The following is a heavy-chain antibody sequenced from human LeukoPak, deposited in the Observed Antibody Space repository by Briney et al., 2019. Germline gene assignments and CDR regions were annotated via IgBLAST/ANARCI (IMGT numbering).Heavy chain of an antibody. CDR1: GFTFSRFA. J-gene: IGHJ5*01. CDR3: AKLGQIRHFDFVNWSDS. Sequence: GGSLRLSCVASGFTFSRFAMHWVRQAPGKGPEWVSLISSDATNKYYADSVKGRFTISRDNSRNTLYLQMNSLRAEDTAVYYCAKLGQIRHFDFVNWSDSWGQGTLVIVSS. CDR2: ISSDATNK. V-gene: IGHV3-30*18. D-gene: IGHD3-9*01.